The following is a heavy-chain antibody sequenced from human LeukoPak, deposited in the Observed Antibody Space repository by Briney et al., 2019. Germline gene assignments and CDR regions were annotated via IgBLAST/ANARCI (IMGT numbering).Heavy chain of an antibody. D-gene: IGHD3/OR15-3a*01. CDR1: GFTFDDYV. CDR3: AKDALLDRDAYFDY. J-gene: IGHJ4*02. CDR2: ISWNGGSI. V-gene: IGHV3-9*01. Sequence: ARSLRLSCAASGFTFDDYVMHWVRQAPGKGLEWVSGISWNGGSIGYADSVKGRFTISRDNAKNSLYLQMNSLRAEDTALYYCAKDALLDRDAYFDYWGQGTLVTVSS.